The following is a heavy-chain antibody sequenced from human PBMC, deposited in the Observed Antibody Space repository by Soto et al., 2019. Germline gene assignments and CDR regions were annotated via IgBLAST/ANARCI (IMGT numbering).Heavy chain of an antibody. V-gene: IGHV4-30-4*01. CDR1: GGSISSGDYY. CDR3: ARNDYDYVWESPGGDAFDI. CDR2: IFNTGST. J-gene: IGHJ3*02. D-gene: IGHD3-16*01. Sequence: SETLSLTCTVSGGSISSGDYYWNWIRQPPGKGLEWIGFIFNTGSTYYNPSLKSRLTISVDMSKNQFSLRLTSVTAADTAVYYCARNDYDYVWESPGGDAFDIWGQGTMVTVSS.